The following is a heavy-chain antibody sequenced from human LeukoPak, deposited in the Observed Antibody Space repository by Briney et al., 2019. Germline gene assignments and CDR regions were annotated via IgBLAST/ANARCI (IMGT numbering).Heavy chain of an antibody. Sequence: PGGSLRLSCAASGFTFSSYATHWVRQAPGKGLEWVAVISYDGSNKYYADSVKGRFTISRDNSKNTLYLQMNSLRAEDTAVYYCARDGHVGIQLWSIDYWGQGTLVTVSS. J-gene: IGHJ4*02. CDR1: GFTFSSYA. V-gene: IGHV3-30-3*01. CDR2: ISYDGSNK. CDR3: ARDGHVGIQLWSIDY. D-gene: IGHD5-18*01.